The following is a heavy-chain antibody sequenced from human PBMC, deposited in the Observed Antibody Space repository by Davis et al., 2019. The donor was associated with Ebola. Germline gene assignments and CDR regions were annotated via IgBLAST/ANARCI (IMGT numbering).Heavy chain of an antibody. D-gene: IGHD2-2*01. CDR1: GYTFTSYG. V-gene: IGHV1-18*04. CDR3: ARDFAYCSSTSCPALPYYYYMDV. J-gene: IGHJ6*03. CDR2: ISAYNGNT. Sequence: ASVKVSCKASGYTFTSYGISWVRQAPGQGLEWMGWISAYNGNTNYAQKLQGRVTMTTDTSTSTAYMELRSLRSDDTAVYYCARDFAYCSSTSCPALPYYYYMDVWGKRTTVTVSS.